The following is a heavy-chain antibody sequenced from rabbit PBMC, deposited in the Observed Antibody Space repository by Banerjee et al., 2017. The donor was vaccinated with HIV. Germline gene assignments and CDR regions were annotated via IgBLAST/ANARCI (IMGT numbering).Heavy chain of an antibody. J-gene: IGHJ3*01. CDR3: ARDLAGVIGWNFGL. CDR1: GFSFSSSYY. V-gene: IGHV1S45*01. CDR2: IYTGSSGTT. D-gene: IGHD4-1*01. Sequence: QEQLVESGGGLVQPEGSLTLTCTASGFSFSSSYYMCWVRQAPGKGLEWIACIYTGSSGTTYYASWAKGRFTISKASWTTVTLQMTSLTAADTATYFCARDLAGVIGWNFGLWGQGTLVTVS.